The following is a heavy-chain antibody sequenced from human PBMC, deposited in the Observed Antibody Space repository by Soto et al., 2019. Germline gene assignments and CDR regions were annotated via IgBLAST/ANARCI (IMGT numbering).Heavy chain of an antibody. CDR2: INSNSSNI. V-gene: IGHV3-74*01. CDR3: ARVGWYCSGGSCIESYYFDY. J-gene: IGHJ4*02. D-gene: IGHD2-15*01. CDR1: GFTFTNYW. Sequence: GGSLRLSCAASGFTFTNYWMHWVRQDPGKGLVWVSRINSNSSNINYADSVKGRFTISRDNAKNSLYLQMNSLRAEDTAVYYCARVGWYCSGGSCIESYYFDYWGQGTLVTVSS.